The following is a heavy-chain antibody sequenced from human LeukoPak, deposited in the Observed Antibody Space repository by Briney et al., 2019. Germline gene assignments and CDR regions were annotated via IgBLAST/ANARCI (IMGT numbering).Heavy chain of an antibody. CDR1: GFTFSSYA. CDR3: ARASSWSYFDC. J-gene: IGHJ4*02. CDR2: ISYDGSNK. V-gene: IGHV3-30-3*01. D-gene: IGHD2-2*01. Sequence: GGSLRLSCAASGFTFSSYAMHWVRQAPGKGLEWVAVISYDGSNKYYADSVKGRFTISRDNSKNTLYLQMNSLRAEDTAVYYCARASSWSYFDCWGQGTLVTVSS.